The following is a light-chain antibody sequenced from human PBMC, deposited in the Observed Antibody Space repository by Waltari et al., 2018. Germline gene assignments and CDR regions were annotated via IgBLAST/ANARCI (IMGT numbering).Light chain of an antibody. CDR2: GNS. Sequence: QSVLTQPPSVSGAPGQRVTISCTGSSSNIGAGYDVHWYQQLPGTAPKLLIYGNSNRPSGGPDRFSGSKSGTSASLAITGLQAEDEADYYGQSYDSSLSAWVFGGGTKLTVL. CDR3: QSYDSSLSAWV. J-gene: IGLJ3*02. CDR1: SSNIGAGYD. V-gene: IGLV1-40*01.